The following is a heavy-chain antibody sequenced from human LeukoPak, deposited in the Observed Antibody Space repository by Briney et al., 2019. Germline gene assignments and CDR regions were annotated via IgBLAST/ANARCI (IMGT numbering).Heavy chain of an antibody. D-gene: IGHD1-26*01. V-gene: IGHV1-46*01. J-gene: IGHJ5*02. Sequence: ASVKVSCKASGYTFTSYYMHWVRQAPGQGLEWMGLINPTGGRTGYAQKFQGRVTMTRDMSTITDYMELSSLRSEDTAIYYCARDNSVGDNAWWFDPWGQGTLVTVPS. CDR3: ARDNSVGDNAWWFDP. CDR2: INPTGGRT. CDR1: GYTFTSYY.